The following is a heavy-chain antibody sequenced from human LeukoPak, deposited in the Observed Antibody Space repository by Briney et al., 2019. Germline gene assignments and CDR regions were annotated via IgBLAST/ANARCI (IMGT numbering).Heavy chain of an antibody. D-gene: IGHD3-22*01. Sequence: SETLSLTCAVSGYSISSGYYWGWIRQPPGKGLEWIGRIYTSGSTNYNPSLKSRVTISVDTSKNQFSLKLSSVTAADTAVYYCAVTGTYYYDSSGYYYGGYFDCWGQGTLVTVSS. J-gene: IGHJ4*02. V-gene: IGHV4-38-2*01. CDR3: AVTGTYYYDSSGYYYGGYFDC. CDR2: IYTSGST. CDR1: GYSISSGYY.